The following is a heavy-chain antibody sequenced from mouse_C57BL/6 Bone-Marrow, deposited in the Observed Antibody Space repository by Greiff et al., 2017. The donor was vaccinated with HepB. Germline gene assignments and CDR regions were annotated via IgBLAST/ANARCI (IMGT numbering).Heavy chain of an antibody. V-gene: IGHV14-4*01. CDR1: GFNIKDDY. CDR3: ATPSYYGSSSYAMDY. J-gene: IGHJ4*01. D-gene: IGHD1-1*01. Sequence: EVQLQQSGAELVRPGASVKLSCTASGFNIKDDYMHWVKQRPEQGLEWIGWIDPENGDTEYASKFQGKATITADTSSNTAYLQLSSLTSEDTAVYYCATPSYYGSSSYAMDYWGQGTSVTVSS. CDR2: IDPENGDT.